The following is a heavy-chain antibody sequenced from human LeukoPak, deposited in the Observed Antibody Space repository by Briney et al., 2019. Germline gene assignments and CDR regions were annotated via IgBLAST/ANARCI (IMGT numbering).Heavy chain of an antibody. V-gene: IGHV4-34*01. Sequence: SETLSLTCTVSGDSISSYYWSWIRQPPGKGLEWIGEINHSGSTNYNPSLKSRVTISVDTSKNQFSLKLSSVTAADTAVYYCAGGDYYDSREGAFDIWGQGTMVTVSS. D-gene: IGHD3-22*01. J-gene: IGHJ3*02. CDR1: GDSISSYY. CDR3: AGGDYYDSREGAFDI. CDR2: INHSGST.